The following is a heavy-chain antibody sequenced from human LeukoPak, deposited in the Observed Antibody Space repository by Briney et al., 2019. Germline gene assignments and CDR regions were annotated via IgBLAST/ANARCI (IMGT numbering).Heavy chain of an antibody. CDR1: GGSFSDYY. Sequence: SETLSLTCAVYGGSFSDYYWSWIRQPPGKGLEWIGEINHSGSTKYKPSLKSRATISVDTPKNQFSLKLSSVTAADTAVYYCARRVRGVNDAFDIWGQGTMVTVSS. CDR2: INHSGST. CDR3: ARRVRGVNDAFDI. V-gene: IGHV4-34*01. D-gene: IGHD3-10*01. J-gene: IGHJ3*02.